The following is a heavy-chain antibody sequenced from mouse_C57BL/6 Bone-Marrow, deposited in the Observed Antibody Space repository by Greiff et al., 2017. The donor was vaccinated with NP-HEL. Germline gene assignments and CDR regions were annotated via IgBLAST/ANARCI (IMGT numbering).Heavy chain of an antibody. CDR2: IDPSDSYT. D-gene: IGHD2-13*01. V-gene: IGHV1-59*01. CDR3: AGRGFVTSY. CDR1: GYTFTSYW. Sequence: QVQLQQPGAELVRPGTSVKLSCKASGYTFTSYWMHWVKQRPGQGLEWIGVIDPSDSYTNYNQKFKGKATLTVDTSSSTAYMQLSSLTSEDSAVYYCAGRGFVTSYWGQGTTLTVSS. J-gene: IGHJ2*01.